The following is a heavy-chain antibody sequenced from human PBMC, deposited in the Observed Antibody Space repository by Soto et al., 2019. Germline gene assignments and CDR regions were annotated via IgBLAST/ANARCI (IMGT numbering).Heavy chain of an antibody. CDR3: AKAGIQLWLPLRSTTYYYYYMDV. CDR1: GVTFSSYA. CDR2: ISGSGGST. Sequence: PGGSLRLSCAAAGVTFSSYAMSWVLQAPGKGVEGVSAISGSGGSTYYADSVKGRFTISRDNSKNTLYLQMNSLRAEDTAVYYCAKAGIQLWLPLRSTTYYYYYMDVWGKGTTVTVSS. J-gene: IGHJ6*03. D-gene: IGHD5-18*01. V-gene: IGHV3-23*01.